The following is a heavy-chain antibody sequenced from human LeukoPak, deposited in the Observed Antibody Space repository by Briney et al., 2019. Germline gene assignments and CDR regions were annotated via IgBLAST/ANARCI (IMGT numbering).Heavy chain of an antibody. CDR3: ARDLRSGCTHGMDV. CDR2: INPNSGGT. V-gene: IGHV1-2*04. D-gene: IGHD6-19*01. J-gene: IGHJ6*04. CDR1: GYTFTGYY. Sequence: ASVKVSCKASGYTFTGYYMHWVRQAPGQGLEWMGWINPNSGGTNYAQKFQGWVTMTRDTSISTAYMELSRLRSDDTAVYYCARDLRSGCTHGMDVWGKGTTVTVSS.